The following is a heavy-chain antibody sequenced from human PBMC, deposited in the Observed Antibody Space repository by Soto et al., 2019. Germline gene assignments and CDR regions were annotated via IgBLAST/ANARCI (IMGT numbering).Heavy chain of an antibody. CDR3: ARASYSYGLPSPLSFAR. V-gene: IGHV4-31*11. Sequence: SLSPVGARYGGTFNIPNDYWTWIHHLPGKGLQWSGYIHFSGSTYYNPSLESRVSISTDTAKTQFSLELTSVTVADKAVYSCARASYSYGLPSPLSFARWGQGLQVTVSS. D-gene: IGHD5-18*01. CDR2: IHFSGST. CDR1: GGTFNIPNDY. J-gene: IGHJ4*02.